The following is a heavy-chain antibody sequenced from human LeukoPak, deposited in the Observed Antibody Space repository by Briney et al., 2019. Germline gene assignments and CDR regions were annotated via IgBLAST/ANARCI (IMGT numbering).Heavy chain of an antibody. V-gene: IGHV4-34*01. J-gene: IGHJ5*02. CDR2: INHSGST. CDR3: ARGIPDSSSWAPGFDP. D-gene: IGHD6-13*01. CDR1: GGSFSGYY. Sequence: SETLSLTCAVYGGSFSGYYWSWIRQPPGKGLEWIGEINHSGSTNYNPSLKSRVTISVDTSKNQFSLKLSSVTAADTAVHYCARGIPDSSSWAPGFDPWGQGTLVTVSS.